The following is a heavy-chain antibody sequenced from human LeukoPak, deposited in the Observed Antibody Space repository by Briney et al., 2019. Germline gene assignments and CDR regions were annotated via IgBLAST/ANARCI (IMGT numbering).Heavy chain of an antibody. Sequence: PSETLSLTCAASGGSISSYYWSWIRQPPGKGLECIGYISSSGSTNYNPSLESRVTISKDMSKNQFSLKLSSVTAADTALYYCARLIYNTYTNNWRFDYWGQGTLVTVSS. CDR1: GGSISSYY. CDR3: ARLIYNTYTNNWRFDY. J-gene: IGHJ4*02. V-gene: IGHV4-4*08. D-gene: IGHD1-1*01. CDR2: ISSSGST.